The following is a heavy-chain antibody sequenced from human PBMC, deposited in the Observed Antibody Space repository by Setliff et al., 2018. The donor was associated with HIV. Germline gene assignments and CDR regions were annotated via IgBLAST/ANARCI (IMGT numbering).Heavy chain of an antibody. D-gene: IGHD1-26*01. CDR2: ISTTSSNT. V-gene: IGHV3-48*01. CDR3: AKDRGGGSYFDY. J-gene: IGHJ4*02. CDR1: GFTFSSYG. Sequence: LRLSCAASGFTFSSYGMTWIRQAPGKGLEWVSYISTTSSNTNYADSVKGRFTISRDNSKSTLYLQMNSLRAEDTAVYYCAKDRGGGSYFDYWGQGTLVTVSS.